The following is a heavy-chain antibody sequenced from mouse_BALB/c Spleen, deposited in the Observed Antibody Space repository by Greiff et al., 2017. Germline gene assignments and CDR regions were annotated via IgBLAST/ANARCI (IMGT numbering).Heavy chain of an antibody. CDR3: ARGGTVVATGFDY. V-gene: IGHV2-9*02. CDR1: GFSLTSYG. Sequence: VKLMESGPGLVAPSQSLSITCTVSGFSLTSYGVHWVRQPPGKGLEWLGVIWAGGSTNYNSALMSRLSISKDNSKSQVFLKMNSLQTDDTAMYYCARGGTVVATGFDYWGQGTTLTVSS. D-gene: IGHD1-1*01. CDR2: IWAGGST. J-gene: IGHJ2*01.